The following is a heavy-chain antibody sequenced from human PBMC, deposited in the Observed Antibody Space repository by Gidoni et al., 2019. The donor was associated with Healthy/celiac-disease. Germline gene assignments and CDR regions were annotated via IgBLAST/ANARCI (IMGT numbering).Heavy chain of an antibody. J-gene: IGHJ4*02. Sequence: QVQLVQSGAEVKKPGSSVKVSCKASGGTFSSYAISWVCTAPGQGLAVMGGIIPIVGTANYAQKFQGRVTITADKSTSTAYMELSSLRSEDTAVYYCAREGTVTRYYFDYWGQGTLVTVSS. D-gene: IGHD4-17*01. CDR3: AREGTVTRYYFDY. CDR2: IIPIVGTA. CDR1: GGTFSSYA. V-gene: IGHV1-69*06.